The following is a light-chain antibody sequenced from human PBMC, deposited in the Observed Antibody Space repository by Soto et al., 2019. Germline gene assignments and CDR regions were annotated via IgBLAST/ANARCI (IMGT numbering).Light chain of an antibody. Sequence: QSVLTQPPSASGTPGQRVIISCSGSSSNIGSNYVNWYQQFPGTAPKLLFYRNNQRPSGVPDRFSDSKSGTSASLAISGLRSEDEADYYCAAWDDSLSGPVFGGETQLTVL. CDR1: SSNIGSNY. CDR2: RNN. V-gene: IGLV1-47*01. J-gene: IGLJ3*02. CDR3: AAWDDSLSGPV.